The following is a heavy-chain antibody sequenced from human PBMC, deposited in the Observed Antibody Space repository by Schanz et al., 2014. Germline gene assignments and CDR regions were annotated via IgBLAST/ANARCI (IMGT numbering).Heavy chain of an antibody. D-gene: IGHD5-12*01. Sequence: QVQLVQSGAEVKKPGASVKVSCKASGYTFTGHYMHWVRQAPGQGLEWMGRINPNTGGTNFAQKFQGRVTMTRDTSITTAYMDLSGLTSDDTAVYYCAREKGHGYSGLSWGQGTLLAVSS. CDR1: GYTFTGHY. V-gene: IGHV1-2*06. J-gene: IGHJ5*02. CDR2: INPNTGGT. CDR3: AREKGHGYSGLS.